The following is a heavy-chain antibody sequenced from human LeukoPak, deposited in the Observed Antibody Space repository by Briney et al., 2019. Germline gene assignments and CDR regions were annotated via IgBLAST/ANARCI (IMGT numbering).Heavy chain of an antibody. CDR2: IIPILSIA. D-gene: IGHD3-9*01. Sequence: SVKVSCKASGGTFSSYAISWVRQAPGQGLEWMGRIIPILSIANYAQKFQGRVTITADKSTSTAYMELSSLRSEDTAVYYCARNHDYDILTGYEYFQHWGQGTLVTVSS. CDR3: ARNHDYDILTGYEYFQH. CDR1: GGTFSSYA. J-gene: IGHJ1*01. V-gene: IGHV1-69*04.